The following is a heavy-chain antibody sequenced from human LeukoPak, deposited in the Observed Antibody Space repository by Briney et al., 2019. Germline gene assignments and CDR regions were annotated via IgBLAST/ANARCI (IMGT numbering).Heavy chain of an antibody. Sequence: GGSLRLSCAASGFSFSSTAMNWVRQAPGKGPEWVSASGTDGDTYYADPVQGRFTISRDNSRNTLYLQMTSLRADDTAVYYCAKKTPGTYPFDYWGQGTLVTVSP. D-gene: IGHD6-13*01. CDR1: GFSFSSTA. CDR3: AKKTPGTYPFDY. J-gene: IGHJ4*02. V-gene: IGHV3-23*01. CDR2: SGTDGDT.